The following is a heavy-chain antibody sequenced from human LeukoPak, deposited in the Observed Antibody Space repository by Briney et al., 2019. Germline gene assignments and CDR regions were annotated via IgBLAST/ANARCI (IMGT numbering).Heavy chain of an antibody. CDR1: GGSISSYY. Sequence: SETLSLTCTVSGGSISSYYWSWIRQPAGKGLEWIGRIYTSGSTNYNTSLKSRVTMSVDTSKNQFSLKLSSVTAADTAVYYCARDSITMVRGVNSGGMDVWGQGTTVTVSS. D-gene: IGHD3-10*01. CDR2: IYTSGST. V-gene: IGHV4-4*07. CDR3: ARDSITMVRGVNSGGMDV. J-gene: IGHJ6*02.